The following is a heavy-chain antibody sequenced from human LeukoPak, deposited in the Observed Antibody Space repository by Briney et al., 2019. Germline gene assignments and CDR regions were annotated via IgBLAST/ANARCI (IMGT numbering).Heavy chain of an antibody. CDR1: GDSITSYY. CDR3: ARDPIGVDAFDI. D-gene: IGHD3-22*01. J-gene: IGHJ3*02. Sequence: SETLSLTCTVSGDSITSYYWSWIRQSPGKGLEWIGYIYYSGSTNYNPSFKSRVTISVDTSKNQFSLKLSSVTAADTAVYYCARDPIGVDAFDIWGQGTMVTVSS. CDR2: IYYSGST. V-gene: IGHV4-59*12.